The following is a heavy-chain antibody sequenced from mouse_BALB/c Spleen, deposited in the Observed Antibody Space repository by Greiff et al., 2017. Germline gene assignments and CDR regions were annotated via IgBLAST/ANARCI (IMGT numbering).Heavy chain of an antibody. D-gene: IGHD4-1*02. CDR2: INPSTGYT. V-gene: IGHV1-7*01. CDR3: ARYSTGDY. CDR1: GYTFTSYW. J-gene: IGHJ2*01. Sequence: QVHVKQSGAELAKPGASVKMSCKASGYTFTSYWMHWVKQRPGQGLEWIGYINPSTGYTEYNQKFKDKATLTADKSSSTAYMQLSSLTSEDSAVYYCARYSTGDYWGQGTTLTVSS.